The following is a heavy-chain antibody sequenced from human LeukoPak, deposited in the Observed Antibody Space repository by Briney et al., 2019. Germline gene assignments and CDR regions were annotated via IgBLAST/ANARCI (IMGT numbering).Heavy chain of an antibody. J-gene: IGHJ4*02. Sequence: GGSLRLSCTASGFTFGDYAMSWVRQAPGKGLEWVAVISYDGSNKYYADSVKGRFTISRDNSKNTLYLQMNSLRAEDTAVYYCAKGRYSSGLKTSSDYFDYWGQGTLVTVSS. CDR3: AKGRYSSGLKTSSDYFDY. CDR1: GFTFGDYA. CDR2: ISYDGSNK. D-gene: IGHD6-19*01. V-gene: IGHV3-30*04.